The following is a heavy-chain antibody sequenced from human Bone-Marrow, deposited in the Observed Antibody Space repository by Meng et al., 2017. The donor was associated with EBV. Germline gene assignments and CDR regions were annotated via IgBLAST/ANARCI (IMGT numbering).Heavy chain of an antibody. CDR1: GGSISSGGYS. Sequence: QLQLQESVPGLVKPSQTLSLTCAVSGGSISSGGYSWSWIRQPPGKGLEWIGYIYHSGSTYYNPSLKSRVTISVDRSKNQFSLKLSSVTAADTAVYYCARVVARSYFDYWGQGTLITVSS. CDR2: IYHSGST. V-gene: IGHV4-30-2*01. J-gene: IGHJ4*02. CDR3: ARVVARSYFDY.